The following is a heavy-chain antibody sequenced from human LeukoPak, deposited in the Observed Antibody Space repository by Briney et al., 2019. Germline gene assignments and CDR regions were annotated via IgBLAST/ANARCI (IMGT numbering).Heavy chain of an antibody. D-gene: IGHD2-2*01. Sequence: RASVKVSCKASGGTFSSYAISWVRQAPGQGLEWMGGIIPIFGTANYAQKFQGRVTITADESTSTAYMELSSLRSEDTAVYYCARGCSSTSCYSWAPDNWFDPWGQGTLVTVSS. V-gene: IGHV1-69*01. CDR1: GGTFSSYA. CDR2: IIPIFGTA. J-gene: IGHJ5*02. CDR3: ARGCSSTSCYSWAPDNWFDP.